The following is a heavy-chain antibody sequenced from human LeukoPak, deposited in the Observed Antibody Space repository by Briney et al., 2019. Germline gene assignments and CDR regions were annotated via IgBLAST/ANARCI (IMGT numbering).Heavy chain of an antibody. V-gene: IGHV4-39*01. CDR1: GGSISSSSYY. D-gene: IGHD5-24*01. Sequence: SETLSLTCTVSGGSISSSSYYWGWIRQPPGKGLEWIGSIYYSGSTYYNPSLKSRVTISVDTSKNQFSLKLSSVTAADTAVYYCARVGGGGYPPDYWGQGTLVTVSS. CDR2: IYYSGST. CDR3: ARVGGGGYPPDY. J-gene: IGHJ4*02.